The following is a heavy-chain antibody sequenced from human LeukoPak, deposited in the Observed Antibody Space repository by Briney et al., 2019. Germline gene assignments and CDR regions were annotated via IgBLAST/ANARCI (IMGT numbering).Heavy chain of an antibody. CDR3: SKDLTSDFGGDLDP. D-gene: IGHD3-10*01. CDR2: MSYDGSNK. CDR1: GFTFSSYG. J-gene: IGHJ5*02. Sequence: GGSLRLSCAASGFTFSSYGMHWVRQAPGKGLEWVAVMSYDGSNKYYADSVKGRFTISRDNSKSTVYLQMNSLRVEDAAVYYCSKDLTSDFGGDLDPWGQGTLVTVSS. V-gene: IGHV3-30*18.